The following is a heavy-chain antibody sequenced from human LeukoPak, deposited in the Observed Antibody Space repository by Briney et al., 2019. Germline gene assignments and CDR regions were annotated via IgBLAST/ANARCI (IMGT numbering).Heavy chain of an antibody. D-gene: IGHD3-16*02. CDR2: INPSGGST. V-gene: IGHV1-46*01. CDR3: AREHYGYDYVWGSYRYSAWGCFDY. J-gene: IGHJ4*02. Sequence: ASVKVSCKASGYTFTSYYMHWVRQAPGQGLEWMGIINPSGGSTSYAQKFQGRVTMTRDMSTSTVYMELSSLRSEDTAVYYCAREHYGYDYVWGSYRYSAWGCFDYWGQGTLVTVSS. CDR1: GYTFTSYY.